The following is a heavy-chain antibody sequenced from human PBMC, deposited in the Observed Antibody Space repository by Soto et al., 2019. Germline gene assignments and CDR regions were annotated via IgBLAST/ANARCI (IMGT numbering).Heavy chain of an antibody. CDR1: GASITQYY. J-gene: IGHJ4*02. Sequence: HVQLQESGPGLVKPSETLSLTCTVSGASITQYYWNWIRQSPGKGLEWIVSVSSTGSTVYNPSLPSRVTVSLDTSKNQFSLTLNSVTAADTAVYHCARGGGRPYHNHEFDFWGQGTLVTVSS. V-gene: IGHV4-59*01. CDR2: VSSTGST. D-gene: IGHD6-25*01. CDR3: ARGGGRPYHNHEFDF.